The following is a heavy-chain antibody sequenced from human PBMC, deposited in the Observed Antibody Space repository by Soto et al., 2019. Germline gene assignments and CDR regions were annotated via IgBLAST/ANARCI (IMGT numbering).Heavy chain of an antibody. D-gene: IGHD3-22*01. J-gene: IGHJ6*02. CDR2: ISAYNGNT. CDR1: GYTFTSYG. Sequence: GASVKVSCKASGYTFTSYGISWVRQAPGQGHERMGWISAYNGNTNYAEKLQGRVTMTTDTSTSTAYMELRSLRSDDTAVYYCARAYYYDSSGYYYYYYGMDVWGQGTTVTAP. CDR3: ARAYYYDSSGYYYYYYGMDV. V-gene: IGHV1-18*01.